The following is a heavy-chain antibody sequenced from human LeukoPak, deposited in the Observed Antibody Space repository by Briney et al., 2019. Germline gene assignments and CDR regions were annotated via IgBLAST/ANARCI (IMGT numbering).Heavy chain of an antibody. Sequence: SETLSLTCTVSGGSINYYYWSWIRQSPGKGLEWIGYIYYTGRTKYNPSLQSRVTISVDTSKNQFSLNLSSVSAADTAVYFCTRVSIHGDSDYWGQGTLVTVSS. CDR2: IYYTGRT. V-gene: IGHV4-59*01. CDR1: GGSINYYY. CDR3: TRVSIHGDSDY. D-gene: IGHD3-16*02. J-gene: IGHJ4*02.